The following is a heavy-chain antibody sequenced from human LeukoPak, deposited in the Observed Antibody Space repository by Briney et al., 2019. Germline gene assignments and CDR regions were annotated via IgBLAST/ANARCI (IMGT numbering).Heavy chain of an antibody. Sequence: GGSLRLSCAASGFTFSSYDMHWVRQATGKGLEWVSAIGTAGDTYYPGSVKGRFTIFRENAKNSLYLQMNSLRAGDTAVYYCARAYDILTGYGSYYYYYGMDVWGQGTTVTVSS. D-gene: IGHD3-9*01. V-gene: IGHV3-13*01. J-gene: IGHJ6*02. CDR3: ARAYDILTGYGSYYYYYGMDV. CDR1: GFTFSSYD. CDR2: IGTAGDT.